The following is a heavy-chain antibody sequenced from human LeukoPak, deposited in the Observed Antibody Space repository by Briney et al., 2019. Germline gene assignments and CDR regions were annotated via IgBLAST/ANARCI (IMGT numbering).Heavy chain of an antibody. CDR1: GGTFSSYA. V-gene: IGHV1-69*13. CDR3: ARAARRDGYNHFDY. CDR2: IIPIFGTA. J-gene: IGHJ4*02. D-gene: IGHD5-24*01. Sequence: SVKVSCKASGGTFSSYAISWVRQAPGQGLEWMGGIIPIFGTANYAQKFQGRVTITADESTSTTYMELSSLRSEDTAVYYCARAARRDGYNHFDYWGQGTLVTVSS.